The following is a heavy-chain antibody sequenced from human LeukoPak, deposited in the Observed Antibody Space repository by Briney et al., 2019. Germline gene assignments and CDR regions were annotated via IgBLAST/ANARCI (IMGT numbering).Heavy chain of an antibody. CDR2: IRYDGSNK. V-gene: IGHV3-30*02. CDR3: KMVYARGVYYYMDV. J-gene: IGHJ6*03. Sequence: PGGSLRLSCAASGFTFSSYGMHWVRQAPGKGLEWVAFIRYDGSNKYYADSVKGRFTISRDNSKNTLYLQMNSLRAEDTAVYYCKMVYARGVYYYMDVWGKGTTVTVSS. D-gene: IGHD2-8*01. CDR1: GFTFSSYG.